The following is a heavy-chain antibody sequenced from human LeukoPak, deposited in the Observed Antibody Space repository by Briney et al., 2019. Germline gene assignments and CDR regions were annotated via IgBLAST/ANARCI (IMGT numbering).Heavy chain of an antibody. CDR2: IYYSGST. CDR3: ARHEASDYGDFPYFDY. CDR1: GGSISSSSYY. V-gene: IGHV4-39*01. D-gene: IGHD4-17*01. J-gene: IGHJ4*02. Sequence: PSETLSLTCTVSGGSISSSSYYWGWIRQPPGKGLEWIGSIYYSGSTNYNPSLKSRVTISVDTSKNQFSLKLSSVTAADTAVYYCARHEASDYGDFPYFDYWGQGTLVTVSS.